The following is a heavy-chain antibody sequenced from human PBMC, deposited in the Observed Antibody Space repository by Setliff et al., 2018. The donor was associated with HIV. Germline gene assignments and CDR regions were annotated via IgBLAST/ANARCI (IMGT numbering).Heavy chain of an antibody. CDR1: GGSISSYY. D-gene: IGHD2-2*01. J-gene: IGHJ4*02. V-gene: IGHV4-39*07. Sequence: LSLTCTVSGGSISSYYWSWIRQPPGKGLEWIGSIYYSGSTYYNPSLKSRVTISVDTSKSQFSLNLSSVTVADTAVYYCATVVPAAHFDYWGQGTLVTVSS. CDR3: ATVVPAAHFDY. CDR2: IYYSGST.